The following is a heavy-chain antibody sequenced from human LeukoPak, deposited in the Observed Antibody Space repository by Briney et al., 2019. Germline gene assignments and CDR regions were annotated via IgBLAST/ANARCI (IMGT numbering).Heavy chain of an antibody. D-gene: IGHD6-6*01. J-gene: IGHJ4*02. CDR1: GGTFSSYA. CDR2: IIPIFGTA. V-gene: IGHV1-69*06. CDR3: ARDFQYTPRDSSVYYFDY. Sequence: GASVKVSCKASGGTFSSYAISWVRQAPGQGLEWMGGIIPIFGTANYAQKFQGRVTITADKSTSTAYMELSSLRSEDTAVYYCARDFQYTPRDSSVYYFDYWGQGTLVTVSS.